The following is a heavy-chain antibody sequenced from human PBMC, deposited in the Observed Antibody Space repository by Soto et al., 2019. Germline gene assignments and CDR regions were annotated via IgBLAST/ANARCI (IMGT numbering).Heavy chain of an antibody. CDR1: GFTFSSYA. CDR3: ARAYPAYCSSTTCYSTPYYYYGMDV. Sequence: EVQLLESGGGLVQPGGSLRLSCAASGFTFSSYAMSWVRQAPGKGLEWVSAISGSGGSTYYADSVKGRFTISRDNSKNTLYLQMNSLRAEDTALYYCARAYPAYCSSTTCYSTPYYYYGMDVWGQGTTVTVSS. V-gene: IGHV3-23*01. CDR2: ISGSGGST. D-gene: IGHD2-2*01. J-gene: IGHJ6*02.